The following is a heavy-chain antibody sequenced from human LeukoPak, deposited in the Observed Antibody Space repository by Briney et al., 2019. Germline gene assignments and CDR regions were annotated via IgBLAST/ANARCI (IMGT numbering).Heavy chain of an antibody. CDR1: GGTFSSYA. CDR2: IIPIFGTA. Sequence: SVKVSCKASGGTFSSYAISWVRQAPGQGLEWMGRIIPIFGTANYAQKFQGRVTITTDESTSTAYMELSSLRSEDTAVYYCARDRNDFWSAIDAFDIWGQGTMVTVSS. CDR3: ARDRNDFWSAIDAFDI. V-gene: IGHV1-69*05. J-gene: IGHJ3*02. D-gene: IGHD3-3*01.